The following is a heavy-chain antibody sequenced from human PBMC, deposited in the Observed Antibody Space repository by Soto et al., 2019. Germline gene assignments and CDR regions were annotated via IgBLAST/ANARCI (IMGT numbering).Heavy chain of an antibody. V-gene: IGHV3-30-3*01. D-gene: IGHD6-13*01. J-gene: IGHJ5*02. CDR3: ARAGNPGLGFDP. CDR1: GFTFSSYA. CDR2: ISYDGSNK. Sequence: QVQLVESGGDVVQPGRSLRLSCAASGFTFSSYAMHWVRQAPGKGLEWVAVISYDGSNKYYADSVKGRFTISRDNSKNTLYLQMNSLRAEDTAVYYCARAGNPGLGFDPWGQGTLVTVSS.